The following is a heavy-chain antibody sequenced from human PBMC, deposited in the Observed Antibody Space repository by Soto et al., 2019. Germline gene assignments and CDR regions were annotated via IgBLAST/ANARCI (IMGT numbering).Heavy chain of an antibody. CDR1: GVSLSASGSS. D-gene: IGHD3-10*02. V-gene: IGHV2-5*01. Sequence: SGPTLVNPTQTLRLTCAFSGVSLSASGSSVGWIRQPPGKALEWLAHIYWNDDKRYSPSLRSRLTISKDTSKNQVVLTFTNMDPADTGTYYCVHRLDVPGLAFDPWGQGTLVTAPQ. CDR2: IYWNDDK. CDR3: VHRLDVPGLAFDP. J-gene: IGHJ5*02.